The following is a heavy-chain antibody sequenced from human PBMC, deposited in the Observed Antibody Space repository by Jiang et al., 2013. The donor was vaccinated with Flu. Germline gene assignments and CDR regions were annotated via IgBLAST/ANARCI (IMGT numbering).Heavy chain of an antibody. J-gene: IGHJ4*02. CDR1: GFTFSSYG. D-gene: IGHD3-16*01. Sequence: QLVESGGGVVQPGRSLRLSCAASGFTFSSYGMHWVRQAPGKGLEWVAVIWYDGSNKYYADSVKGRFTISRDNSKNTLYLQMNSLRAEDTAVYYCARDPRGIHFGYFDYWGQGTLVTVSS. CDR3: ARDPRGIHFGYFDY. CDR2: IWYDGSNK. V-gene: IGHV3-33*01.